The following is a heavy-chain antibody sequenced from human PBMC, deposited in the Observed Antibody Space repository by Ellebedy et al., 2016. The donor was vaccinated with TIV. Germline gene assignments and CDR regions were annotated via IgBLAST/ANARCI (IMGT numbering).Heavy chain of an antibody. J-gene: IGHJ4*02. Sequence: PGGSLRLSCVASGFTFSDYAMSWVRQAPGKGLEWVSTISNTGSRTYYADSVEGRFIISRDNSKRTLFLQMNSLRAEDTALYYCAKGRGGGSDSSAPRYYFDYWGQGTLVTVSS. CDR1: GFTFSDYA. CDR3: AKGRGGGSDSSAPRYYFDY. V-gene: IGHV3-23*01. CDR2: ISNTGSRT. D-gene: IGHD3-22*01.